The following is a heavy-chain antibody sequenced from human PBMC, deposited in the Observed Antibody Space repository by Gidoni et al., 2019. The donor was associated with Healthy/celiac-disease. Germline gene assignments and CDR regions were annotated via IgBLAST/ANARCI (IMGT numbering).Heavy chain of an antibody. V-gene: IGHV3-53*02. J-gene: IGHJ2*01. CDR1: GFTVSSNY. CDR2: IYSGGST. Sequence: EVQLVETGGGLIQPGGFLRLSCAASGFTVSSNYMSWVRQAPGKGLEWVSVIYSGGSTYYADSVKGRFTISRDNSKNTLYLQMNSLRAEDTAVYYCARADYGEYWYFDLWGRGTLVTVSS. CDR3: ARADYGEYWYFDL. D-gene: IGHD4-17*01.